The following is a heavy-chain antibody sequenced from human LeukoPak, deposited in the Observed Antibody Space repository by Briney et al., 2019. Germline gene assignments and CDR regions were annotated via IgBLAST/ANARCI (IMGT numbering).Heavy chain of an antibody. Sequence: SVKVSCKASGGTFSSYAISWVRQAPGQGLEWMGGIIPIFGTANYAQKFQGRVTITTDESTSTAYMELSSLRSEDTAVYYCARGDAVLYYDSSGYYLGHWGQGTLVTVSS. D-gene: IGHD3-22*01. V-gene: IGHV1-69*05. CDR1: GGTFSSYA. CDR3: ARGDAVLYYDSSGYYLGH. CDR2: IIPIFGTA. J-gene: IGHJ4*02.